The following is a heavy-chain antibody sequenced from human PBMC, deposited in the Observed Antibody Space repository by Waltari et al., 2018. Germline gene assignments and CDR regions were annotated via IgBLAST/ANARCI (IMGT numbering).Heavy chain of an antibody. Sequence: QVQLQQWGAGLLKPSETLSLTCAVYGGSFSGYYWSWIRQPPGKGLEWIGEINHSGSTNYNPSLKSRVTISVDTSKNQFSLKLSSVTAADTAVYYCARGPTFDLWGRGTLVTVSS. J-gene: IGHJ2*01. CDR2: INHSGST. CDR1: GGSFSGYY. CDR3: ARGPTFDL. V-gene: IGHV4-34*01.